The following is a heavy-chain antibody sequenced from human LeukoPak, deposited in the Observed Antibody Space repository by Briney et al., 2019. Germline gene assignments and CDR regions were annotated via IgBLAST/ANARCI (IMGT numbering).Heavy chain of an antibody. CDR3: AKDPSYQRLYNYFDY. CDR2: ISWNSGSI. V-gene: IGHV3-9*01. D-gene: IGHD2-2*02. J-gene: IGHJ4*02. CDR1: GFTFSSYA. Sequence: GGSLRLSCAASGFTFSSYAMSWVRQAPGKGLEWVSGISWNSGSIDYAESVKGRFTISRDNAKNSLYLQMNSLRAEDTALYYCAKDPSYQRLYNYFDYWGQGTLVTVSS.